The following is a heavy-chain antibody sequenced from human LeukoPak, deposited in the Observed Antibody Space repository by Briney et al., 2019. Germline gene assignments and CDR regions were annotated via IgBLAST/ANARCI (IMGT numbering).Heavy chain of an antibody. CDR1: GGSISSTTYY. CDR3: ARIYNDTSGNHNQAFDM. CDR2: FNLGGGT. J-gene: IGHJ3*02. D-gene: IGHD3-22*01. V-gene: IGHV4-39*07. Sequence: PSETLSLTCTVSGGSISSTTYYWSWIRQPPGRGLEWIGEFNLGGGTNYNPSLRSRLTISVDAAKSQASLKLSSVTPVDTALYYCARIYNDTSGNHNQAFDMWGQGTMVTVSS.